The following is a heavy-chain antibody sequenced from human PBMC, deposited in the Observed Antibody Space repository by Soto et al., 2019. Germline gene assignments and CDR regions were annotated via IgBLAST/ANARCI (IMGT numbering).Heavy chain of an antibody. Sequence: SETLSLTCTVSGGSISSYYWSWIRQPPGKGLEWIGYIYYSGSTNYNPSLKSRVTISVDTSKNQFSLKLSSVTAVDTAVYYCARDGYYGMDVWGQGTTVTVSS. CDR2: IYYSGST. CDR1: GGSISSYY. CDR3: ARDGYYGMDV. V-gene: IGHV4-59*01. J-gene: IGHJ6*02.